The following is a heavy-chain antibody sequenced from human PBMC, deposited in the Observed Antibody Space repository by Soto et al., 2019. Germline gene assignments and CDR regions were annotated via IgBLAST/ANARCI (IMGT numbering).Heavy chain of an antibody. V-gene: IGHV1-69*13. Sequence: GASVKVSCKASGGTFSSYAISWVRQAPGQGLEWMGGIIPIFGTANYAQKFQGRVTITADESTSTAYMELSSLRSEDTAVYYCARGGGGTMIVVVPGYFDYWGQGTTVTVSS. D-gene: IGHD3-22*01. CDR2: IIPIFGTA. CDR3: ARGGGGTMIVVVPGYFDY. J-gene: IGHJ4*03. CDR1: GGTFSSYA.